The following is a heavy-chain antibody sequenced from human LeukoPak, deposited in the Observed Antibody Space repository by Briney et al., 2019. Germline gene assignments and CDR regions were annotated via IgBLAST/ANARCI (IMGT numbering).Heavy chain of an antibody. V-gene: IGHV1-18*01. J-gene: IGHJ4*02. CDR3: ARDAGHYCSGGSCYSGWSEIDY. Sequence: ASVKVSCKASGYTFTSYGISWVRQAPGQGLEWMGWISAYNGNTNYAQKLQGRVTMTTDTSTSTACMELRSLRSDDTAVYYCARDAGHYCSGGSCYSGWSEIDYWGQGTLVTVSS. CDR2: ISAYNGNT. CDR1: GYTFTSYG. D-gene: IGHD2-15*01.